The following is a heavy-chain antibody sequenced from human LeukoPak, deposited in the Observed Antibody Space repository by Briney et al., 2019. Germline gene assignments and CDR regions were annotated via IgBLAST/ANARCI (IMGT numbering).Heavy chain of an antibody. D-gene: IGHD3-3*01. CDR3: ARDDPDYDFWSGYLKT. CDR1: GFTFSSYA. CDR2: ISGSGGST. Sequence: GGSLRLSCAASGFTFSSYAMSWVRQAPGKGLEWVSAISGSGGSTYYADSVKGRFTISRDNSKNTLYLQMNSLRAEDTAVYYCARDDPDYDFWSGYLKTWGQGTLVTVSS. J-gene: IGHJ5*02. V-gene: IGHV3-23*01.